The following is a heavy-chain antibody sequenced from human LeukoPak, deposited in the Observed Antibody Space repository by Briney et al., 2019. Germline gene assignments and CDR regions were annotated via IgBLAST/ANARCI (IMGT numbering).Heavy chain of an antibody. CDR3: AREEGVEMATYDY. CDR2: IKHDGSEK. V-gene: IGHV3-7*01. D-gene: IGHD5-24*01. CDR1: GFTFRNHW. J-gene: IGHJ4*02. Sequence: GGSLRLSCAASGFTFRNHWMSWVRQAPGKGLEWVANIKHDGSEKYYVDSVKGRFTISRDNSKNTLYLQMNSLRAEDTAVYYCAREEGVEMATYDYWGQGTLVTVSS.